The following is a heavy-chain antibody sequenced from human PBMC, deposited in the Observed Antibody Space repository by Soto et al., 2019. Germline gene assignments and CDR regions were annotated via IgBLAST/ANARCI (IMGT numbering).Heavy chain of an antibody. CDR2: IYYSGST. V-gene: IGHV4-61*01. CDR1: GGSVSSGSYY. Sequence: PSETLSLTCTVSGGSVSSGSYYWSWIRQPPGKGLEWIGYIYYSGSTNYNPSLKSRVTISVDTSKNQFSLKLSSVTAADTAVYYCAGDRRVRTYYYYGMDVWGQGTTVTVSS. D-gene: IGHD1-7*01. CDR3: AGDRRVRTYYYYGMDV. J-gene: IGHJ6*02.